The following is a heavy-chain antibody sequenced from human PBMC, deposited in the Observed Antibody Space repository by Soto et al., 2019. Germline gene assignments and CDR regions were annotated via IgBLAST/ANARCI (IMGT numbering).Heavy chain of an antibody. CDR3: SRDSRSPEYSSSSEYFQH. CDR2: ISSSSSTI. J-gene: IGHJ1*01. CDR1: GFTFSSYS. V-gene: IGHV3-48*02. D-gene: IGHD6-6*01. Sequence: GGSLRLSCAASGFTFSSYSMNWVRQAPGKGLEWVSYISSSSSTIYYADSVKGRFTISRDNAKNSLYLQMNSLRDEDAAVYYYSRDSRSPEYSSSSEYFQHWGQGTLVTVSS.